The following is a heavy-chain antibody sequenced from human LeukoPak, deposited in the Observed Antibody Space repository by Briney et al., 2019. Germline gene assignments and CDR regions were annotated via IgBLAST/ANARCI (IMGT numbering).Heavy chain of an antibody. CDR3: ARVYGDYAVDY. Sequence: GGSLRLSCAASGFTFSEYYMSCIRQAPGKGLEWVSYISSRGSSTKYADSVKGRFTISRDNAKNSLYLQMNSLRAEDTAVYYCARVYGDYAVDYWGQGTLVTVSS. CDR1: GFTFSEYY. J-gene: IGHJ4*02. V-gene: IGHV3-11*06. CDR2: ISSRGSST. D-gene: IGHD4-17*01.